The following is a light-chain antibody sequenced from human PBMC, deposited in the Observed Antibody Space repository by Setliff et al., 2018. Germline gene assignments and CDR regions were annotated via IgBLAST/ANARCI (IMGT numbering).Light chain of an antibody. CDR1: SSDVGGYDY. CDR3: GSYTSTSTLFV. Sequence: QSVLTQPPSASGSPGQSVTISCTGTSSDVGGYDYVSWYQQHPGKAPKLILYEVTKRPSGVPDRFSGSKSDNTASLTISGLQTEDEADYYCGSYTSTSTLFVFGSGTKVTVL. CDR2: EVT. J-gene: IGLJ1*01. V-gene: IGLV2-8*01.